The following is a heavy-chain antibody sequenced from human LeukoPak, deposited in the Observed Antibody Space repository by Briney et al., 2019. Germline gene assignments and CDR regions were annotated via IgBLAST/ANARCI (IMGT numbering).Heavy chain of an antibody. CDR2: IYYSGST. J-gene: IGHJ5*02. D-gene: IGHD3-9*01. CDR3: ARQLYYDILTGYSANWFDP. V-gene: IGHV4-59*08. CDR1: GGSISSYY. Sequence: SETLSLTCTVSGGSISSYYWSWIRQPPGKGLEWIGYIYYSGSTNYNPSLKSRVTISVDTSKNQFSLKLSSVTAADTAVYYCARQLYYDILTGYSANWFDPWGQGTLVTVSS.